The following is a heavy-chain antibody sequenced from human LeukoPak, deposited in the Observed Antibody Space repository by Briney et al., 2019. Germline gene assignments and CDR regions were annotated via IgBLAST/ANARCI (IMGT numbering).Heavy chain of an antibody. D-gene: IGHD6-19*01. CDR3: ARARTPNGWYAY. CDR1: GYTFTSYG. V-gene: IGHV1-18*01. Sequence: ASVKVSCNASGYTFTSYGISRVRQAPGQGLEWMGWISAYNGNTNYAQKLQGRVTMTTDTSTSTAYMELRSLRSDDTAVYYCARARTPNGWYAYWGQGTLVTDSS. J-gene: IGHJ4*02. CDR2: ISAYNGNT.